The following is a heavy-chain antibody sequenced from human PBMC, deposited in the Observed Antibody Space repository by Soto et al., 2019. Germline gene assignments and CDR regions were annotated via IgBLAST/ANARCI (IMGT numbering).Heavy chain of an antibody. Sequence: GGSLRLSCAASGFTFSSSAMHWVRQAPGKGLEWVAFISYDGSNKYYADSVKGRFTIFRDNSKNSLYLQMNSLRAEDTAVYYCARALYYYDSSGYYGSWGQGTLVTVS. J-gene: IGHJ5*02. D-gene: IGHD3-22*01. CDR2: ISYDGSNK. CDR1: GFTFSSSA. V-gene: IGHV3-30-3*01. CDR3: ARALYYYDSSGYYGS.